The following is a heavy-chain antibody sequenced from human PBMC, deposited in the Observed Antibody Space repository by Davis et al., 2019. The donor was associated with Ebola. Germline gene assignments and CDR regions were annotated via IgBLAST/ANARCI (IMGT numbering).Heavy chain of an antibody. V-gene: IGHV4-39*07. CDR3: VRDRRSYSSGWYGAFDY. D-gene: IGHD6-19*01. Sequence: PSETLSLTCTVSGGSISSSSYYWGWIRQPPGMGLEWIGSVYYTGNSYSNPSLKSRVTMSVDTSKNLFSLKLFSVTAADTAIYYCVRDRRSYSSGWYGAFDYWGQGTLVTASS. CDR2: VYYTGNS. J-gene: IGHJ4*02. CDR1: GGSISSSSYY.